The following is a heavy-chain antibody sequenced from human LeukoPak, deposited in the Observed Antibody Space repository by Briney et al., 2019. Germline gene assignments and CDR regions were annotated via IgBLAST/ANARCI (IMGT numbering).Heavy chain of an antibody. CDR1: GYTFTRYG. D-gene: IGHD3-22*01. CDR2: ISAYNGNT. J-gene: IGHJ4*02. CDR3: ARDHYYDSSGYTRSADY. Sequence: ASVKVSCKASGYTFTRYGISWVRQAPGQGLEWMGWISAYNGNTNYAQKLQGRVTMTTDTSTSTAYMELRSLRSDDTAVYYCARDHYYDSSGYTRSADYWGQGTLVTVSS. V-gene: IGHV1-18*01.